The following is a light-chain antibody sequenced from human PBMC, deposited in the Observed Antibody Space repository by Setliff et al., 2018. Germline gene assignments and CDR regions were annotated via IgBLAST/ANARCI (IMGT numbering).Light chain of an antibody. Sequence: KRVTISCTGSSSNIGAGYDVHWYQQLPGTAPKLLIYGNSNRPSGVPDRFSGSKSGTPASLAITGLQAEDEADYYCQSYDSSLSALYVFGTGTKVTVL. V-gene: IGLV1-40*01. CDR3: QSYDSSLSALYV. J-gene: IGLJ1*01. CDR2: GNS. CDR1: SSNIGAGYD.